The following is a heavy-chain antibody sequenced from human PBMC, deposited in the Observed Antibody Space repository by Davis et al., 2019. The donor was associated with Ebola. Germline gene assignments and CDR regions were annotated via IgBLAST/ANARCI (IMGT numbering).Heavy chain of an antibody. D-gene: IGHD6-19*01. CDR3: ARDSDFRLLYSSGWFDNWFDS. J-gene: IGHJ5*01. V-gene: IGHV1-18*04. CDR1: GYTFTRYG. Sequence: ASVKVSCKASGYTFTRYGISWVRQAPGQGLEWMAWISGYNGDTKSAQKFQGRVTLTTDTSTSTTYMDLRSLRSDDTAVYYCARDSDFRLLYSSGWFDNWFDSWGQGTLVTVSS. CDR2: ISGYNGDT.